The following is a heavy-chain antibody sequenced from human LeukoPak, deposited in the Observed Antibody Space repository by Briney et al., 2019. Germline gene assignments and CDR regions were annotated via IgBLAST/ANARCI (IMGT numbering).Heavy chain of an antibody. CDR2: IYYSGST. CDR3: ARVEDSSGYDWFDP. CDR1: GGSISSGDHY. D-gene: IGHD3-22*01. V-gene: IGHV4-30-4*01. J-gene: IGHJ5*02. Sequence: SVTLSLTCTVSGGSISSGDHYWSWIRQPPGKGLEWIGYIYYSGSTYYNPSLKSRLTISVDTSKNQFSLKLSSVTAADTAVYYCARVEDSSGYDWFDPWGQGALVTVSS.